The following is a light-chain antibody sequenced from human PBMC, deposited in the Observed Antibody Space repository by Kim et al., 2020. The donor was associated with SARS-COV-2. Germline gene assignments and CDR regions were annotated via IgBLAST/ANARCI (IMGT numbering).Light chain of an antibody. CDR1: KLGNKY. CDR3: QAWDRTTVV. CDR2: QDS. J-gene: IGLJ3*02. Sequence: SVSPGQTASITCSGDKLGNKYTCWYQQKPGQSPVLVIYQDSKRPSGIPERFSGSNSGNTATLNISGTQAMDEADYYCQAWDRTTVVFGGGTQLTVL. V-gene: IGLV3-1*01.